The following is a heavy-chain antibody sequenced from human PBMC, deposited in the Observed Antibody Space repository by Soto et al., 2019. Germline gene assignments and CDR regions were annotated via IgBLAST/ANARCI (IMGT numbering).Heavy chain of an antibody. V-gene: IGHV3-30*18. CDR3: AKDLYGDYGVGYYYGIDV. J-gene: IGHJ6*02. Sequence: PGGSLRLSCAASGFTFSSYGMHWVRQAPGKGLEWVAVISYDGSNKYYADSVKGRFTISRDNSKNTLYLQMNSLRAEDTAVYYCAKDLYGDYGVGYYYGIDVWGQGTTVTVSS. D-gene: IGHD4-17*01. CDR1: GFTFSSYG. CDR2: ISYDGSNK.